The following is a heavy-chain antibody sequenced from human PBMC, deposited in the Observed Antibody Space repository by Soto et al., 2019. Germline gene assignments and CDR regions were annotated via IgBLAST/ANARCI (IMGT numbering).Heavy chain of an antibody. CDR1: GFTFSSYG. V-gene: IGHV3-33*01. CDR2: IWYDGSNK. Sequence: VGSLRLSCAASGFTFSSYGMHWVRQAPGKGPEWVAVIWYDGSNKYYADSVKGRFTISRDNSKNTLYLQMNSLRAEDTAVYYCARDFGYSYGSLHYWGQGTLVTVSS. J-gene: IGHJ4*02. D-gene: IGHD5-18*01. CDR3: ARDFGYSYGSLHY.